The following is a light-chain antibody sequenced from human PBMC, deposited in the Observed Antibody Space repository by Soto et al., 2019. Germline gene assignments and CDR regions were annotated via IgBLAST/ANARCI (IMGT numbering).Light chain of an antibody. CDR1: QSVSSSY. V-gene: IGKV3-20*01. CDR2: GAS. J-gene: IGKJ1*01. Sequence: EIVLTQSPGTLSLSPGERATLACRASQSVSSSYLAWYQQKPGQAPRLLIYGASSRATGIPDMFSGSGSGTDFTLTISRLEPEDFAVYYCQQYGNSPLTFGQVTKVEIK. CDR3: QQYGNSPLT.